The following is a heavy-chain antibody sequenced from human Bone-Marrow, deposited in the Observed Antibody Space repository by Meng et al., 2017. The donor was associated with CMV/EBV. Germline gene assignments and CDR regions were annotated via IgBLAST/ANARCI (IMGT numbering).Heavy chain of an antibody. D-gene: IGHD6-19*01. CDR2: MNPNSGNT. J-gene: IGHJ5*02. CDR1: GYTFTSYD. CDR3: ARSGAPGYSSGQNWFDP. V-gene: IGHV1-8*03. Sequence: ASVKVSCKASGYTFTSYDINWVRQATGQGLEWMGWMNPNSGNTGYAQKFQGRVTITRNTSISTAYMELSSLRSEDTAVYYCARSGAPGYSSGQNWFDPWGQGTLVTVSS.